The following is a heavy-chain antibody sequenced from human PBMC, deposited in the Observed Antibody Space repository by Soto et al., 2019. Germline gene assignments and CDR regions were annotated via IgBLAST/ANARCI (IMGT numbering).Heavy chain of an antibody. CDR2: ISSSGDTT. CDR3: AKRKLIPLFFLDY. D-gene: IGHD3-10*02. CDR1: GFTFRNYA. J-gene: IGHJ4*02. V-gene: IGHV3-23*01. Sequence: DVQLLDSGGGLVQPGGSLRLSCAASGFTFRNYAMSWVRQAPGQGLEWISSISSSGDTTYYADSVQGRFTISRDNSQNKVYLQMNSLRAEDTAVYYCAKRKLIPLFFLDYWGQGTLVTVYS.